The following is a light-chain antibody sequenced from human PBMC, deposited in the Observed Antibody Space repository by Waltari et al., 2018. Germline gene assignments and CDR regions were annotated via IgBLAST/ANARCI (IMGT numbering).Light chain of an antibody. J-gene: IGKJ1*01. CDR2: GAS. CDR3: QQYGSSPWT. V-gene: IGKV3-20*01. Sequence: EIVLTQSPGTLSLSPGESATLPGRASQSVSSSYLARYQQKPGQAPRLLIYGASSRATGIPDRFSGSGSGTDFTLTISRLEPEDFAVYYCQQYGSSPWTFGQGTRVEI. CDR1: QSVSSSY.